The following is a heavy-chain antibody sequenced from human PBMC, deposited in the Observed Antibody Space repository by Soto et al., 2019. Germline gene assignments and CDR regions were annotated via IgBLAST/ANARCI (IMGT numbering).Heavy chain of an antibody. CDR3: ARDQRYNWSYDAFDI. D-gene: IGHD1-7*01. Sequence: GGSLRLSCAASGFTVSSNYMSWVRQAPGKGLEWVSVIYSGGSTYYADSVKGRFTISRDNSKNTLYLQMNSLRAEDKAVYYCARDQRYNWSYDAFDIWGQGTMVTVSS. J-gene: IGHJ3*02. CDR1: GFTVSSNY. V-gene: IGHV3-53*01. CDR2: IYSGGST.